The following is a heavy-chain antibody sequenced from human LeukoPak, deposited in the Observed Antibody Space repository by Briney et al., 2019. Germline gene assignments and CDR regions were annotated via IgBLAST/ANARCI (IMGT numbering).Heavy chain of an antibody. V-gene: IGHV4-59*01. Sequence: SETLSLTCTVSGGSISSYYWSWIRQPPGKGLEWIGYIYYSGSTNYNPSLKSRVTISVDTSKNQFSLKLSSVTAADTAVYYCARSKSQSLNWYFDLWGRGTLVTVSS. CDR2: IYYSGST. J-gene: IGHJ2*01. CDR1: GGSISSYY. CDR3: ARSKSQSLNWYFDL.